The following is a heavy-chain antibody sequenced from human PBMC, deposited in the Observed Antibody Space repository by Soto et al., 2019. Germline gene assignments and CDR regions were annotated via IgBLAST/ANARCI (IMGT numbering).Heavy chain of an antibody. D-gene: IGHD3-22*01. Sequence: LRLSCAASGFTFSDYYMSWIRQTPEKGLEWVSYISSSGSSRYYADSVKGRFTISRDNAQNSVYLQMNSLRAEDAAVYYCAREGYYDSSGYFWFDPWGQGTLVTVSS. V-gene: IGHV3-11*01. CDR1: GFTFSDYY. CDR3: AREGYYDSSGYFWFDP. J-gene: IGHJ5*02. CDR2: ISSSGSSR.